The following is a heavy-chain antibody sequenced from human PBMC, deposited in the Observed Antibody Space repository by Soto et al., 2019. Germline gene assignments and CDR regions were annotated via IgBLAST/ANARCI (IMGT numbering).Heavy chain of an antibody. CDR1: GGSISSSNW. CDR2: IYHSGST. D-gene: IGHD2-8*01. Sequence: QVQLQESGPGLVKPSGTLSLTCAVSGGSISSSNWWSWVRQPPGKGLEWIGEIYHSGSTNYNPSPNSRVAISVDKSKNQFSLKLSSVTAADTAVYYCARLMNGNYYYYGMDVWGQGTTVTVSS. CDR3: ARLMNGNYYYYGMDV. J-gene: IGHJ6*02. V-gene: IGHV4-4*02.